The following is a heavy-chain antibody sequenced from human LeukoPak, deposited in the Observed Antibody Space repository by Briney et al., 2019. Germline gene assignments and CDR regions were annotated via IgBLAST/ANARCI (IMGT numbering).Heavy chain of an antibody. CDR2: IKSKSGGGTT. V-gene: IGHV3-15*07. CDR1: GFTFSDAW. Sequence: GSLRLSCAASGFTFSDAWMNWVRQAPGKGLEWVGRIKSKSGGGTTDYAAPVKGRFTISRDGSKDTLHLQMNSLKTEDTAMYYCTTGKTDDYYFDYWGQGTLVTVSS. J-gene: IGHJ4*02. D-gene: IGHD1-1*01. CDR3: TTGKTDDYYFDY.